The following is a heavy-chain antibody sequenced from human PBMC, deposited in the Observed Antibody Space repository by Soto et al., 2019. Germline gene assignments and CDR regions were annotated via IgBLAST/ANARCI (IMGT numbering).Heavy chain of an antibody. CDR1: GVSSSSGDYY. V-gene: IGHV4-30-4*01. CDR3: ARWVEVSLDYFDS. D-gene: IGHD1-20*01. Sequence: SXTLSLTCTVSGVSSSSGDYYCSWILQTPGRGLEWIGYIYYSENTYSNPSLKSRVTISGDTSKNQFSLNLNSVTAADTAVYYCARWVEVSLDYFDSWGQGTPVTVSS. J-gene: IGHJ4*02. CDR2: IYYSENT.